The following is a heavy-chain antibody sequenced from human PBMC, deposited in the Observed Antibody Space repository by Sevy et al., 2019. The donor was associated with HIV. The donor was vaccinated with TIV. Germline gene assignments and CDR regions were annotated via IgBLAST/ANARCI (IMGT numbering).Heavy chain of an antibody. D-gene: IGHD3-22*01. Sequence: ASVKVSCKASGGTFSSYAISWVRQAPGQGLEWMGGTIPIFGTANYAQKFQGRVTITADESTITAYMELSSLRSEDTAVYYCARPKTMIVVVDAFDIWGQGTMVTVSS. V-gene: IGHV1-69*13. CDR3: ARPKTMIVVVDAFDI. CDR2: TIPIFGTA. J-gene: IGHJ3*02. CDR1: GGTFSSYA.